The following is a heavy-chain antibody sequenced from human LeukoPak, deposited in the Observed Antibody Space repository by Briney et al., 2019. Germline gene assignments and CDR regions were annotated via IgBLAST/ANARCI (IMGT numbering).Heavy chain of an antibody. J-gene: IGHJ6*03. V-gene: IGHV1-18*01. D-gene: IGHD3-22*01. CDR3: ARDVYYYDSSGSIYYYYMDV. Sequence: ASVKVSCKASGYTFTSYGISWVRQAPGQGLEWMGWISAYNGNTNYAQKLQGRVTMTTDTSTSTAYMELRSLRSDDTAVYYCARDVYYYDSSGSIYYYYMDVWGKGTTVTVSS. CDR1: GYTFTSYG. CDR2: ISAYNGNT.